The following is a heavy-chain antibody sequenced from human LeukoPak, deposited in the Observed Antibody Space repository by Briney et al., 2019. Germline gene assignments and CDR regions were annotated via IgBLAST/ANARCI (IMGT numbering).Heavy chain of an antibody. Sequence: KPSETLSLTCTVSGGSISSYYWSWIRQPPGKGLEWIGYIYYSGSTNYNPSLKSRVTISVDTSKNQFSLKLSSVTAAGTAVYYCAREDTAIGYWGQGTLVTVSS. CDR3: AREDTAIGY. V-gene: IGHV4-59*01. CDR1: GGSISSYY. CDR2: IYYSGST. J-gene: IGHJ4*02. D-gene: IGHD5-18*01.